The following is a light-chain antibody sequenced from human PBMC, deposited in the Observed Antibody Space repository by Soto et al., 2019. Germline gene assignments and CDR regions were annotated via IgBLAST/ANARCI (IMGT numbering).Light chain of an antibody. V-gene: IGLV2-8*01. Sequence: QSALTQPPSASGSPGQSVTISCTGSSSDVGDYNYVSWYQQHPGKAPKLMIYEVSKRPSGVPDRFSGSKSGNTASLTVSGLQAEDEADYYCNSYAGSVLFGGGTQLTVL. CDR1: SSDVGDYNY. CDR3: NSYAGSVL. J-gene: IGLJ2*01. CDR2: EVS.